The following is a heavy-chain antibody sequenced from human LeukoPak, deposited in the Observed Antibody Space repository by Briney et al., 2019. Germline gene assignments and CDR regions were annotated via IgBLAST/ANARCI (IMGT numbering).Heavy chain of an antibody. CDR2: VNADGSVT. CDR1: GFTISGYW. Sequence: GGSLRLSCAASGFTISGYWMYWIRQSPAKGLEWVARVNADGSVTNYAGSVKGRFTISRDTATNIVYLQMNSLRDDDTAVYYCAGDLNWGQVDHWGQGTLVTVSS. D-gene: IGHD7-27*01. CDR3: AGDLNWGQVDH. J-gene: IGHJ4*02. V-gene: IGHV3-74*01.